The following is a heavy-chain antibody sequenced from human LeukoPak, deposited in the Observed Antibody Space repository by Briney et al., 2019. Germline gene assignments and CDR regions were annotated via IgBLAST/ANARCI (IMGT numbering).Heavy chain of an antibody. J-gene: IGHJ4*02. CDR1: GFTFSSSW. CDR2: IKTDGSTT. Sequence: GSLRLSCAVSGFTFSSSWMHWVRQAPGKGLVWVSHIKTDGSTTAYADSVKGRFTISGDNAKNTLYLQMNSLRAEDTGVYYCARGNQQLPRSTPDYWGQGTLVTVSS. V-gene: IGHV3-74*01. CDR3: ARGNQQLPRSTPDY. D-gene: IGHD2-2*01.